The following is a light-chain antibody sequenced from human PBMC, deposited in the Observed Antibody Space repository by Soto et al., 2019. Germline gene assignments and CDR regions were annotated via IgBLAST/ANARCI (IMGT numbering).Light chain of an antibody. Sequence: EIVLTQSPGTLSLSPGERATLSCRASQRVTSSYLAWYQQKPGQAPRLLIYGASTRATGIPDRFSGGGSGTDFTLTITRLEPEDFAVYYCQQYGSSPITFGRGTRLEIK. CDR1: QRVTSSY. CDR2: GAS. J-gene: IGKJ5*01. CDR3: QQYGSSPIT. V-gene: IGKV3-20*01.